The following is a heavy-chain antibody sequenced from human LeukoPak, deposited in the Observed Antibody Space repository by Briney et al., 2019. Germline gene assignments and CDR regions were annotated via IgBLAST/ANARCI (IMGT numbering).Heavy chain of an antibody. Sequence: SVKVSCKASGGTFSSYAISWVRQAPGQGLEWMGGIIPIFGTANYAQKFQDRVTITADESTSTAYMELSSLRSEDTAVYYCARNYDFWSGYILRHVGWFDPWGQGTLVTVSS. CDR2: IIPIFGTA. D-gene: IGHD3-3*01. V-gene: IGHV1-69*13. CDR3: ARNYDFWSGYILRHVGWFDP. J-gene: IGHJ5*02. CDR1: GGTFSSYA.